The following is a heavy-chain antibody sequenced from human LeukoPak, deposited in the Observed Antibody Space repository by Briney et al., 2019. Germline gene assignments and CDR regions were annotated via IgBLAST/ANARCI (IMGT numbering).Heavy chain of an antibody. Sequence: GGSLRLSCAASGFSFSSYAMSWVRQAPGKGLDWVSGISGSGGSTYYAGSVKGRFTISRDNSKNTLHLQMNSLRAEDTAVYYCARYCGDTIPNTFDYWGQGTLVTVSS. CDR2: ISGSGGST. CDR1: GFSFSSYA. D-gene: IGHD5-18*01. CDR3: ARYCGDTIPNTFDY. V-gene: IGHV3-23*01. J-gene: IGHJ4*02.